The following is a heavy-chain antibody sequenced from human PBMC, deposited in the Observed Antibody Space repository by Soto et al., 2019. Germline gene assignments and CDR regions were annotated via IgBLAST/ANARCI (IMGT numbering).Heavy chain of an antibody. CDR2: ISAYNGNT. CDR1: GYTFTSYG. V-gene: IGHV1-18*01. Sequence: QVQLVQSGAEVKKPGASVKVSCKASGYTFTSYGISWVRQAPGHGLEWMGWISAYNGNTKYAQKLQVRVTMTTDTSTRIGYMELRSLRSDDTAVYYCAREPISFDYWGQGTLVTVSS. J-gene: IGHJ4*02. CDR3: AREPISFDY.